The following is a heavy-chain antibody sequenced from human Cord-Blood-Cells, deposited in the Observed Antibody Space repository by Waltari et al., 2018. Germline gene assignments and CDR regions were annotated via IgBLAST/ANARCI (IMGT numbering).Heavy chain of an antibody. D-gene: IGHD3-9*01. V-gene: IGHV4-59*01. J-gene: IGHJ4*02. Sequence: QVQLQESGPGLVKPSETLSLPCTVSGGSISSYYWRWIRQPPGKGLEWIGYIYYSGSTNYNPSLKSRVTISVDTSKNQFSLKLSSVTAADTAVYYCARGNDILTGYFDYWGQGTLVTVSS. CDR1: GGSISSYY. CDR2: IYYSGST. CDR3: ARGNDILTGYFDY.